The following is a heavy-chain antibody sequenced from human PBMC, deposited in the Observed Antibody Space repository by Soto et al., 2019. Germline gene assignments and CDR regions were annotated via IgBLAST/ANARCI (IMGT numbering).Heavy chain of an antibody. J-gene: IGHJ4*02. D-gene: IGHD6-19*01. CDR2: ISSTGRTI. Sequence: LRLSCGASGFTFSNYYMSWIRQAPGKGLEWVSYISSTGRTIYYADSVKGRFTVSRDNAQNSLSLKLNSLRVEDTAVYYCARSYSSGWEFDYWGQGTQVTVSS. V-gene: IGHV3-11*01. CDR1: GFTFSNYY. CDR3: ARSYSSGWEFDY.